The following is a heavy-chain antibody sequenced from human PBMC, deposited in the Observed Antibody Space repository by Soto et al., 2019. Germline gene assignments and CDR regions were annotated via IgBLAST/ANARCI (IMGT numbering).Heavy chain of an antibody. V-gene: IGHV3-72*01. CDR1: GFTFSDHY. D-gene: IGHD1-26*01. J-gene: IGHJ4*02. CDR3: ARVGAGFDY. CDR2: TRDKANSYTT. Sequence: EVQLVESGGGLVQPGGSLRLSCAASGFTFSDHYMDWVRQAPGKGLEWVGRTRDKANSYTTEYAASVKGRFTISRDGSKNSLYLQMNSLKTEDTAVYYCARVGAGFDYWGQGTLVTVSS.